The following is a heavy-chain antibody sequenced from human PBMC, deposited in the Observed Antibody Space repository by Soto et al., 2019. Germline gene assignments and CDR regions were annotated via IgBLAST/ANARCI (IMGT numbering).Heavy chain of an antibody. D-gene: IGHD3-3*01. Sequence: EVQLVESGGGLVQRGGSLRLSCASSGFSFSSYWMHWVRQAPGKGLVWVSRINRDGSTTAYADSVKGRFIISRDNAKNTVYLQMNSLRAEDTAVYYCASDYDFWSSYRSVYFDYWGQGNLVTVSS. CDR2: INRDGSTT. CDR1: GFSFSSYW. CDR3: ASDYDFWSSYRSVYFDY. V-gene: IGHV3-74*01. J-gene: IGHJ4*02.